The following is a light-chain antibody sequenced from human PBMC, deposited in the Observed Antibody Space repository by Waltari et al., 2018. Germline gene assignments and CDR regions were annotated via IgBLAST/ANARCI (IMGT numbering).Light chain of an antibody. CDR3: QTWGTGTYWV. CDR1: SGYGHFA. Sequence: QVVLTQSPSPSASLGASVKLTCTLSSGYGHFALPSRPHQPEKGPRYLMKLNSDGSHTKGDGIPDRFAGSSSGAERYLTISSLQSEDEADDYCQTWGTGTYWVFGGGTKLTVL. J-gene: IGLJ3*02. V-gene: IGLV4-69*01. CDR2: LNSDGSH.